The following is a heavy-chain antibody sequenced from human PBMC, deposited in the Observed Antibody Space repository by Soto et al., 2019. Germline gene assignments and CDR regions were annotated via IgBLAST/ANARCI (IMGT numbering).Heavy chain of an antibody. J-gene: IGHJ4*01. CDR2: INPNSGGT. Sequence: ASVKVSCKASGHTFTGYYMHWVRQAPGQGLEWMGWINPNSGGTNYAQKFQGRVTMTRDTSISTAYMELSRLRSDDTAVYYCARESDSSGYAFDYWGQGTLVTVSS. CDR1: GHTFTGYY. D-gene: IGHD3-22*01. CDR3: ARESDSSGYAFDY. V-gene: IGHV1-2*02.